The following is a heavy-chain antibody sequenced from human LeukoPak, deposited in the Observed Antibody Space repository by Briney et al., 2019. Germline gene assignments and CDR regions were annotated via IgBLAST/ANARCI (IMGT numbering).Heavy chain of an antibody. CDR2: MNPNSGNT. V-gene: IGHV1-8*01. CDR1: GYTFTSYD. Sequence: ASVKVSCKASGYTFTSYDINWVRQTTGRGLEWMGWMNPNSGNTGYAQKFQGRVTMTRNTSISTAYMELSSLRSEDTAVYYCARSRIAVAGKQSDYWGQGTLVTVSS. D-gene: IGHD6-19*01. CDR3: ARSRIAVAGKQSDY. J-gene: IGHJ4*02.